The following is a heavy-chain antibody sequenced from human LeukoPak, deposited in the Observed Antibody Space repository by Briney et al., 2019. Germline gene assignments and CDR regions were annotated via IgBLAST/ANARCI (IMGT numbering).Heavy chain of an antibody. Sequence: PGGSLRLSCAASGFTFSNAWMSWVRQAPGKGLEWVGRIKSKTDGGTTDYAAPVKDRFTISRDDSKNTLYLQMSSLRAEDTAVYYCAKYLTARGPPYALDVWGQGTTVTVSS. CDR2: IKSKTDGGTT. CDR3: AKYLTARGPPYALDV. V-gene: IGHV3-15*01. J-gene: IGHJ6*02. CDR1: GFTFSNAW. D-gene: IGHD1-14*01.